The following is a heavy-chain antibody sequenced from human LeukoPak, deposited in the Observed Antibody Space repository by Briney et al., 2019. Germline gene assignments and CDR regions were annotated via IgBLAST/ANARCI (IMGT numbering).Heavy chain of an antibody. CDR2: FDPEDGET. Sequence: ASVKVSCKVSGYTLTELSMHWVRQAPGKGLEWMGGFDPEDGETIYAQKFQGRVTMTEDTSTDTAYMELSSLRSEDTAVCYCATRYCSSTSCSINYYYYYGMDVWGQGTTVTVSS. J-gene: IGHJ6*02. D-gene: IGHD2-2*01. CDR3: ATRYCSSTSCSINYYYYYGMDV. CDR1: GYTLTELS. V-gene: IGHV1-24*01.